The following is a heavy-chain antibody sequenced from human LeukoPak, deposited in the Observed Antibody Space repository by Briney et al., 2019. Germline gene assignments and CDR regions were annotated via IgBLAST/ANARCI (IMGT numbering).Heavy chain of an antibody. J-gene: IGHJ4*02. CDR3: ARDSCSSTSCYTAL. CDR1: GGSISSYY. Sequence: SETLSLTCTASGGSISSYYWSWIRRPPGKGLEWIGYIYYSGSTNYNPSLKSRVTISVDTSKNQFSLKLSSVTAADTAVYYCARDSCSSTSCYTALWGQGTLVTVSS. D-gene: IGHD2-2*02. V-gene: IGHV4-59*01. CDR2: IYYSGST.